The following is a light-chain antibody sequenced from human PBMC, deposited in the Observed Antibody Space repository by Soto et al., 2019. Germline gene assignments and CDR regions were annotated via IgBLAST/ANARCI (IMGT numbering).Light chain of an antibody. CDR2: EVS. V-gene: IGLV2-14*01. J-gene: IGLJ1*01. CDR1: SSDVGGYDY. CDR3: SSYTTTSTLNV. Sequence: QSVLTQPASVSGSPGQSITISCTGTSSDVGGYDYVSWYQQHPCKAPKLMIYEVSNRPSGISDRFSGSKSGNTASLTISGLQAEDEADYYCSSYTTTSTLNVFGTGTKLTVL.